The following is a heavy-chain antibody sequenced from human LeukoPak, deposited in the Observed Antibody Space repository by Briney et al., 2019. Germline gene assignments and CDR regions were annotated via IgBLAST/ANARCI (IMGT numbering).Heavy chain of an antibody. CDR3: ARVLRGAARQGIYWFAP. V-gene: IGHV4-59*01. CDR1: CGSISGYY. D-gene: IGHD6-6*01. CDR2: TYYSGST. Sequence: SETLSLTCTVSCGSISGYYWNWFRQPPGKGLECIGYTYYSGSTIYNPSLKSRVTISIDASKNQFSLKLTSVTAADTAVYYCARVLRGAARQGIYWFAPWGQRTLVTVSS. J-gene: IGHJ5*02.